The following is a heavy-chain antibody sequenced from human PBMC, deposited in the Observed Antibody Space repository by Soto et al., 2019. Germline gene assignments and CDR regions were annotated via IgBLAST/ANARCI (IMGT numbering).Heavy chain of an antibody. CDR1: GGYIISSSYY. V-gene: IGHV4-39*01. J-gene: IGHJ5*02. D-gene: IGHD3-22*01. CDR3: ARLQHDRSGYYWFDR. Sequence: PSETLCVTCTASGGYIISSSYYWVWIHQPPGKGMEWIGSIYYSGATYDHPSLKSRVTMSVDTSKNQFSLKLTSVTAADTAVYYCARLQHDRSGYYWFDRWGQGTRVTVSS. CDR2: IYYSGAT.